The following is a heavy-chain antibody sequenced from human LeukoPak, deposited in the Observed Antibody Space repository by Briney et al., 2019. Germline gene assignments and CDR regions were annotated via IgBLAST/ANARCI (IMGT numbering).Heavy chain of an antibody. CDR3: AKDHLYDFWSGYDY. J-gene: IGHJ4*02. CDR2: ISGSGGST. D-gene: IGHD3-3*01. V-gene: IGHV3-23*01. CDR1: GFTFSSYA. Sequence: GGSLRLSCAASGFTFSSYAMSWVRQAPGKGLEWASAISGSGGSTYYADSVKGRFTISRDNSKNTLYLQMNSLRAEDTAVYYCAKDHLYDFWSGYDYWGQGTLVTVSS.